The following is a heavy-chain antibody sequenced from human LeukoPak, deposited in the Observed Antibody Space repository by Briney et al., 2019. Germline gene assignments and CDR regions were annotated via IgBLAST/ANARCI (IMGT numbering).Heavy chain of an antibody. CDR2: INPNSGGT. J-gene: IGHJ3*02. CDR1: GYTFTGYY. V-gene: IGHV1-2*02. D-gene: IGHD2-8*01. CDR3: ATPGTLGYCTNGVCYSQDAFDI. Sequence: ASVKVSCKASGYTFTGYYMHWVRQAPGQGLEWMGWINPNSGGTNYAQKFQGRVTMTRDTSISTAYMELSRLRSDDTAVYYCATPGTLGYCTNGVCYSQDAFDIWGQGTMVTASS.